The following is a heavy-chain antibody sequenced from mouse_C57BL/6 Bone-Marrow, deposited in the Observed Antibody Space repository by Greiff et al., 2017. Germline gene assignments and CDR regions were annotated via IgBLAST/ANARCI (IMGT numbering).Heavy chain of an antibody. Sequence: EVNVVESGGDLVKPGGSLKLSCAASGFTFSSYGMSWVRQTPDKRLEWVATISSGGSYTYYPDSVKGRFTISRDNAKNTLYLQMSSLKSEDTAMYYCAGGGYFDYWGQGTTLTVSS. CDR3: AGGGYFDY. CDR2: ISSGGSYT. CDR1: GFTFSSYG. V-gene: IGHV5-6*01. J-gene: IGHJ2*01.